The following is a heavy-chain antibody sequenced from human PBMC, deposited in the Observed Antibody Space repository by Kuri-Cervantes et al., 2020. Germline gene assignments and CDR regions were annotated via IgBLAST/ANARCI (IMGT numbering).Heavy chain of an antibody. D-gene: IGHD5/OR15-5a*01. Sequence: GGSLRLSCAASGFTFSSYAMHWVRQAPGKGLEWVAVISYDGSNKYYADSVKGRFTISRDNSKNTLYLQMNSLRAEDTAVYYCARDRVDFVWSYHYYYYGMDVWGQGTTVTVSS. V-gene: IGHV3-30-3*01. CDR3: ARDRVDFVWSYHYYYYGMDV. J-gene: IGHJ6*02. CDR2: ISYDGSNK. CDR1: GFTFSSYA.